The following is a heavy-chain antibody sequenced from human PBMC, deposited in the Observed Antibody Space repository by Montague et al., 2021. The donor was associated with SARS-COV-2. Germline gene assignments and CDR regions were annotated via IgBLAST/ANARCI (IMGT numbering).Heavy chain of an antibody. CDR2: ISSSGSA. J-gene: IGHJ4*02. CDR3: ANKGAYDVPIDY. D-gene: IGHD3-10*02. Sequence: SETLSLTCTVSGGSVSSGSFHWSWIRQPPGKGLEYIGYISSSGSANYNPSFKSRVAISLDTSENQLSLRLSSVTAADTAVYYCANKGAYDVPIDYWGLGTLVTVS. V-gene: IGHV4-61*01. CDR1: GGSVSSGSFH.